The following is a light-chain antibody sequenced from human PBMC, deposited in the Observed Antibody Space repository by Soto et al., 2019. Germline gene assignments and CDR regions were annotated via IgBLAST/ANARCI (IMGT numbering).Light chain of an antibody. V-gene: IGLV2-11*01. J-gene: IGLJ3*02. CDR2: YVS. CDR3: CSYAGSYTVV. Sequence: QSALTQPRSVSGSPGQSVTISCTGTGSDVGGCNFLSWYQQYPGKAPKLMIYYVSKRPSGVPDRFSGSKSGNTASLTISGLQAEDDADYYGCSYAGSYTVVFGGGTKLTVL. CDR1: GSDVGGCNF.